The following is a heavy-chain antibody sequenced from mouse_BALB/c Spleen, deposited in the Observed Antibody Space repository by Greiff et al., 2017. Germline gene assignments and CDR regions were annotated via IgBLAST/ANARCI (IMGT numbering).Heavy chain of an antibody. CDR2: IYPGNVNT. CDR3: ARGLRPPNYFDY. D-gene: IGHD2-2*01. J-gene: IGHJ2*01. V-gene: IGHV1S56*01. Sequence: QVQLQQSGPELVKPGASVRISCKASGYTFTSYYIHWVKQRPGQGLEWIGWIYPGNVNTKYNEKFKGKATLTADKSSSTAYMQLSSLTSEDSAVYFCARGLRPPNYFDYWGQGTTLTVSS. CDR1: GYTFTSYY.